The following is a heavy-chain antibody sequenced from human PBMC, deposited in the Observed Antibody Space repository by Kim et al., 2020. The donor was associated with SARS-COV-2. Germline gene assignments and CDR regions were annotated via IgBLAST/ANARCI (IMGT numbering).Heavy chain of an antibody. V-gene: IGHV4-39*07. D-gene: IGHD5-18*01. J-gene: IGHJ4*02. Sequence: YNPSLKSRVTISVDTTKNPFSLKLSSVTAADTAVYYCARETDTAMATVDYWGQGTLVTVSS. CDR3: ARETDTAMATVDY.